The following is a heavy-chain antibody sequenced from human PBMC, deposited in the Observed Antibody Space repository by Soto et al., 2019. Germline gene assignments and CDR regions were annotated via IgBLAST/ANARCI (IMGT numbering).Heavy chain of an antibody. CDR2: VSSDGNNK. J-gene: IGHJ4*02. CDR3: AKALAGYNYASFDF. CDR1: GFMFSSYG. V-gene: IGHV3-30*18. D-gene: IGHD5-18*01. Sequence: QVQLVESGGGVVQPGRSLRLSCAASGFMFSSYGMHWVRQAPGKGLEWVSAVSSDGNNKDYTDSVKGRFTSSRDKSKNTLYLQMNSLRPEDTAVYFCAKALAGYNYASFDFWGQGTLVTVSS.